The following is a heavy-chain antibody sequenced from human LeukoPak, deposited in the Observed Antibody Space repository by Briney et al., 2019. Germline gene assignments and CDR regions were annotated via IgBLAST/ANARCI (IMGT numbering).Heavy chain of an antibody. CDR3: AKDRWNTVMAHFDY. Sequence: GGSLRLSCAASGFTFNIYAMTWVRQAPGKGLEWVSGISGSGGSTYYADSVKGRFTISRDNSKNTLYLQMNSLRAEDTAVYYCAKDRWNTVMAHFDYWGQGTLVTVSS. J-gene: IGHJ4*02. V-gene: IGHV3-23*01. D-gene: IGHD5-18*01. CDR1: GFTFNIYA. CDR2: ISGSGGST.